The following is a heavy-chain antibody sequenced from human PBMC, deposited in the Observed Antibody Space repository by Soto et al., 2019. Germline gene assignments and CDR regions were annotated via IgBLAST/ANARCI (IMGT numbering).Heavy chain of an antibody. V-gene: IGHV1-8*01. CDR2: MNPNSGNT. CDR1: GYTFTSYD. Sequence: ASVKVSCKASGYTFTSYDIKWVGQAPGKRLEGMGWMNPNSGNTGYAQKFQGRVTMTRNTSISTAYMELSSLRSEDTAVYYCARGRGDSTFGVAVHEYYFDYWGQGTLVTVSS. D-gene: IGHD3-3*01. J-gene: IGHJ4*02. CDR3: ARGRGDSTFGVAVHEYYFDY.